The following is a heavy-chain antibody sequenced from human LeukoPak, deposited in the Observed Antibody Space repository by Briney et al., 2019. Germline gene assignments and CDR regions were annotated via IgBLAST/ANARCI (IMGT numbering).Heavy chain of an antibody. CDR1: GGTFSSYA. CDR2: IIPIFGTA. J-gene: IGHJ6*03. CDR3: ARGMVRGVITTPHYYYYMDV. Sequence: ASVKVSCKASGGTFSSYAISWVRQAPGQGLEWMGGIIPIFGTANYAQKFQGRVTITADKSTSTAYMELSSLRSEDTAVYYCARGMVRGVITTPHYYYYMDVWGKGTTVTISS. D-gene: IGHD3-10*01. V-gene: IGHV1-69*06.